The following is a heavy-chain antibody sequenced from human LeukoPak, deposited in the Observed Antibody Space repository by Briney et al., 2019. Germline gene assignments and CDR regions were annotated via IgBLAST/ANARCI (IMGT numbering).Heavy chain of an antibody. CDR2: INHSGST. Sequence: PSETLSLTCAVYGGSFSGYYWSWIRQPPGKGLEWIGEINHSGSTNYNPSLKSRVTISVDTSKNQFSLKLSSVTAADTAVYYCARHLLLWYSSSWFYFDYWGQGTLVTVSS. V-gene: IGHV4-34*01. CDR1: GGSFSGYY. J-gene: IGHJ4*02. CDR3: ARHLLLWYSSSWFYFDY. D-gene: IGHD6-13*01.